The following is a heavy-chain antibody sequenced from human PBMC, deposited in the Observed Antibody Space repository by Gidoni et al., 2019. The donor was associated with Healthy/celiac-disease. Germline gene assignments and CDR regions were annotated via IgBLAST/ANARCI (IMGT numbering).Heavy chain of an antibody. CDR1: GDTFTSYY. V-gene: IGHV1-46*01. J-gene: IGHJ3*02. D-gene: IGHD1-26*01. CDR3: ARGGSGSYHRGAFDI. CDR2: INPSGGST. Sequence: QVQLVQSGAEVMKPGASVTVSCTAPGDTFTSYYMPWVRQAPGHGLEWMRIINPSGGSTSYAQKFQGRVTMTRDTSTSTVYMELSSLRSEDTAVDYCARGGSGSYHRGAFDIWGQGTMVTVSS.